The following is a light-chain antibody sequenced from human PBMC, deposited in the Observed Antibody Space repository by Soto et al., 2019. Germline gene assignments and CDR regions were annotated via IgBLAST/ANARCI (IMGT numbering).Light chain of an antibody. V-gene: IGLV2-8*01. CDR2: EVS. CDR3: SSYAGSSNLGV. Sequence: QSVLTQPPSASGSPGQSVTISCTGTSSDVGGYNYASWYQQHPGRAPKLMIYEVSKRPSGVPDRFSGSKSGNTASLTVSGLQPEDEADYHCSSYAGSSNLGVFGGGTKVTVL. J-gene: IGLJ2*01. CDR1: SSDVGGYNY.